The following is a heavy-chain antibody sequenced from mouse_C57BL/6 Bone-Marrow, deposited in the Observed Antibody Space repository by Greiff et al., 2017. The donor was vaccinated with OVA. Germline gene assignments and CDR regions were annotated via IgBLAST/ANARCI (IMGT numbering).Heavy chain of an antibody. CDR1: GYSFTGYY. D-gene: IGHD1-1*01. CDR3: ARSGPSTTVVPHYFDY. CDR2: INPSTGGT. V-gene: IGHV1-42*01. J-gene: IGHJ2*01. Sequence: EVQLQQSGPELVKPGASVKISCKASGYSFTGYYMNWVKQSPEKSLEWIGEINPSTGGTTYNQKFKAKATLTVDKSSSTAYMQLKSLTSEDSAVYYCARSGPSTTVVPHYFDYWGQGTTLTVSS.